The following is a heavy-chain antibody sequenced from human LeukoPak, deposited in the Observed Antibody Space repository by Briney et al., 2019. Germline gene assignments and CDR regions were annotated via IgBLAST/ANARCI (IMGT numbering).Heavy chain of an antibody. CDR2: FDPEDGET. CDR1: GYTLTELS. J-gene: IGHJ4*02. V-gene: IGHV1-24*01. CDR3: ATYTYYYDSSGYSQFDY. Sequence: GASVKVSCKVSGYTLTELSMHWVRQAPGKGLEWRGGFDPEDGETIYAQKFQGRVTMTEDTSTDTAYMELSSLRSEDTTVYYCATYTYYYDSSGYSQFDYWGQGTLVTVSS. D-gene: IGHD3-22*01.